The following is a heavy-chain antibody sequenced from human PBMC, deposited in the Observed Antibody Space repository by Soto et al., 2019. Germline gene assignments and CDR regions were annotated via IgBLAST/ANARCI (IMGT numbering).Heavy chain of an antibody. Sequence: SETLSLTCAVPGASISSGGYYWSWIRQPPGKGLEWIGYIHYSGSTYYNPSLKSRVTISVDTSRTQFSLKLTSVTSADTAVYYCVRESIITFGGVIAVWGQGTLVT. CDR1: GASISSGGYY. J-gene: IGHJ4*02. V-gene: IGHV4-30-4*01. CDR2: IHYSGST. CDR3: VRESIITFGGVIAV. D-gene: IGHD3-16*02.